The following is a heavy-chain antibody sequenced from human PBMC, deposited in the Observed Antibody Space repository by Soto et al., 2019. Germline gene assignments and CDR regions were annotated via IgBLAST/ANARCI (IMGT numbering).Heavy chain of an antibody. V-gene: IGHV4-30-4*01. CDR2: IYYTGST. D-gene: IGHD2-15*01. CDR3: ARAGRYCRGGSCYGSGGFDP. CDR1: GGSISSGDYY. J-gene: IGHJ5*02. Sequence: QVQLQESGPGLVKPSQTLSLTCTVSGGSISSGDYYWSWIRQPPGKGLEWIGYIYYTGSTYYIPSLKGRVTISVDPPKNQFSLRLTSVTAADPAGYYWARAGRYCRGGSCYGSGGFDPGGQGTLVTVPS.